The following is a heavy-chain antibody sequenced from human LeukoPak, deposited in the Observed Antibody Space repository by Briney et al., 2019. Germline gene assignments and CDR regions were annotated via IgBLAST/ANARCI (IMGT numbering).Heavy chain of an antibody. CDR1: GYIFTGYY. V-gene: IGHV1-2*02. J-gene: IGHJ4*02. CDR3: ARDNIVVVPAAISYFDY. Sequence: ASVKVSCKASGYIFTGYYIHWVRQAPGQGLEWMGWINPNSGGTNYAQKFQGRVTMTRDTSISTAYMELSRLRSDDTAVYYCARDNIVVVPAAISYFDYWGQGTLVTVSS. D-gene: IGHD2-2*02. CDR2: INPNSGGT.